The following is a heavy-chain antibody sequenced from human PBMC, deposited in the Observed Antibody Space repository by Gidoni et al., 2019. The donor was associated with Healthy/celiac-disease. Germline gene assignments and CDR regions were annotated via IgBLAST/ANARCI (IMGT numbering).Heavy chain of an antibody. J-gene: IGHJ4*02. Sequence: EVQLVESGGGLVQPGGSLRLSCAASGFTFSSYWMSWVRQAPGKGLEWVANIKQDGSEKYYVDSVKGRFTISRDNAKNSLYLQMNSLRAEDTAVYYCARDFYHYYGSGSRVLDYWGQGTLVTVSS. D-gene: IGHD3-10*01. V-gene: IGHV3-7*04. CDR2: IKQDGSEK. CDR3: ARDFYHYYGSGSRVLDY. CDR1: GFTFSSYW.